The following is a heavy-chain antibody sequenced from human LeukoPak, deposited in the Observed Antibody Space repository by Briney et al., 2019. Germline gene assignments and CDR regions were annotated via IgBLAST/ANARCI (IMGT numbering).Heavy chain of an antibody. CDR3: AKDLYGDYDRYYYGMDV. J-gene: IGHJ6*02. Sequence: GGSLRLSCAASGFTFSSYGMHWVRPAPGRGLERVAVISYDGSNKYYADSVKGRFTISRDNSKNTLYLQMNSLRAEDTAVYYCAKDLYGDYDRYYYGMDVWGQGTTVTVSS. V-gene: IGHV3-30*18. D-gene: IGHD4-17*01. CDR1: GFTFSSYG. CDR2: ISYDGSNK.